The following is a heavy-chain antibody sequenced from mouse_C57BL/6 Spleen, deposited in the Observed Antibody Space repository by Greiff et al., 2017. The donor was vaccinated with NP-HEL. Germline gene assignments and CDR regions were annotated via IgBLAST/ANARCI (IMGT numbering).Heavy chain of an antibody. CDR2: INPNYGTT. J-gene: IGHJ4*01. V-gene: IGHV1-39*01. CDR1: GYSFTDYN. CDR3: ARPFYYDYEAYAMDY. D-gene: IGHD2-4*01. Sequence: VQLQQSGPELVKPGASVKISCKASGYSFTDYNMNWVKQSNGKSLEWIGVINPNYGTTSYNQKFKGKATLTVDQSSSAAYMHLNSLTSEDSAVYYCARPFYYDYEAYAMDYWGQGTSVTVSS.